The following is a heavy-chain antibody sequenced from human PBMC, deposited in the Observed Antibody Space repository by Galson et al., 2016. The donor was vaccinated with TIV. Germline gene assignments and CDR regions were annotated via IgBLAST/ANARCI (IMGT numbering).Heavy chain of an antibody. Sequence: ETLSLTCTVSGGSINTYYLSWIRQSPGKGLEWVGYIYYNGNTEYNPSLKSRVTISRDTSKKQFFLRLTSVTAADTALYFCARDQSGFDTVDRFYYYMDVWGKGTTVIVSS. CDR2: IYYNGNT. V-gene: IGHV4-59*01. CDR3: ARDQSGFDTVDRFYYYMDV. D-gene: IGHD1-26*01. J-gene: IGHJ6*03. CDR1: GGSINTYY.